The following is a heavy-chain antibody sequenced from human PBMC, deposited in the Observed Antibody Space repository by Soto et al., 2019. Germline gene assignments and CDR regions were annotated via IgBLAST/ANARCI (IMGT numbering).Heavy chain of an antibody. CDR1: GFAFSSYA. CDR2: ISDSGAGT. CDR3: AKDSRGKYGFFDY. Sequence: LRLSCAASGFAFSSYAMSWVRQAPGQGLEWVPAISDSGAGTYYADSVKGRFTISRDNSKNTLYLQVNSLRAEDTAVYYCAKDSRGKYGFFDYWGQGTRVTVPS. V-gene: IGHV3-23*01. D-gene: IGHD6-13*01. J-gene: IGHJ4*02.